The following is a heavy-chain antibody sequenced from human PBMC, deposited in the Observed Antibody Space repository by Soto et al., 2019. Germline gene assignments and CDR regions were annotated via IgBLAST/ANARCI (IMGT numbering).Heavy chain of an antibody. D-gene: IGHD1-1*01. J-gene: IGHJ4*02. CDR2: ISAHNGNT. CDR3: ARGRYGDY. Sequence: QVHLVQSGAEVKKPGASVKVSCKGSGYAFTTYGITCVRQAPGQGLECMGWISAHNGNTNYAQKLQGRVTVTRDTSTSTAYMELRSLRSDDTAGYYCARGRYGDYWGQGALVTVSS. V-gene: IGHV1-18*01. CDR1: GYAFTTYG.